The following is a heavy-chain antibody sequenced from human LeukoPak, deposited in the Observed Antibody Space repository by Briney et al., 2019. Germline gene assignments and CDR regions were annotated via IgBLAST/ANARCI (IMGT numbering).Heavy chain of an antibody. V-gene: IGHV4-34*01. Sequence: SETLSLTCAVYGGSFSGYYWSWIRQPPGKGLEWIGEINHSGSTNYNPSLKSRVTISVDTSKNQFSLKLSSVTAADTAVYYCASGPTYSSSWLPFDPWGQGTLVTVSS. CDR3: ASGPTYSSSWLPFDP. CDR1: GGSFSGYY. D-gene: IGHD6-13*01. J-gene: IGHJ5*02. CDR2: INHSGST.